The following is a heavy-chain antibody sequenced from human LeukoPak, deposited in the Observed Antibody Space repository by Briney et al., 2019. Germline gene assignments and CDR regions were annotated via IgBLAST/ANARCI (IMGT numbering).Heavy chain of an antibody. D-gene: IGHD7-27*01. CDR2: IYYSGGT. V-gene: IGHV4-59*08. Sequence: TSETLSLTCTVSGGSISSYYWSWIREPPGKGLEGIGYIYYSGGTNYNPSLKSRVTISVDTSKNQFSLKLSSVTAADTAVYYFERHSPSPGYPLGDYWSQGTLVTVSS. CDR1: GGSISSYY. J-gene: IGHJ4*02. CDR3: ERHSPSPGYPLGDY.